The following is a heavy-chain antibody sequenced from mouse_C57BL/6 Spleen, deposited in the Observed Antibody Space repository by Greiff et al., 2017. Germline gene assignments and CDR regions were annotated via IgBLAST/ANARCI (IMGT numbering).Heavy chain of an antibody. CDR2: IDPSDSYT. V-gene: IGHV1-69*01. D-gene: IGHD2-4*01. Sequence: QVQLQQPGAELVMPGASVKLSCKASGYTFTSYWMHWVKQRPGQGLEWIGEIDPSDSYTNYNQKFKGKSTLTVDKSSSTAYMQLSSLTSEDSAVYYWARLDEYDSSVDYWGQGTTLTVSS. J-gene: IGHJ2*01. CDR3: ARLDEYDSSVDY. CDR1: GYTFTSYW.